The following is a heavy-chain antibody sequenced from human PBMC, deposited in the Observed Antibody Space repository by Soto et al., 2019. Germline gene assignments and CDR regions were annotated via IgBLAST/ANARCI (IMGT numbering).Heavy chain of an antibody. CDR2: ISSSGSTI. CDR3: TRDASRDSSARGWFDP. V-gene: IGHV3-11*04. CDR1: GFTFSDYY. J-gene: IGHJ5*02. D-gene: IGHD6-13*01. Sequence: GGSLRLSCAASGFTFSDYYMSWIRQAPGKGLEWVSYISSSGSTIYYTDALRGRFTISRDNAKNSLHLQMNSLRAEDTAVYYCTRDASRDSSARGWFDPWGPGTLVTVS.